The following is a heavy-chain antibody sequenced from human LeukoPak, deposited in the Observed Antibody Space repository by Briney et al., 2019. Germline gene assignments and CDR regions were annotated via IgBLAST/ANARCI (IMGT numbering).Heavy chain of an antibody. CDR1: GGSFSGYY. D-gene: IGHD5-18*01. J-gene: IGHJ4*02. CDR3: ARGLRGYSYGLDY. V-gene: IGHV4-34*01. CDR2: INHSGST. Sequence: SETLSLICAVYGGSFSGYYWSWIRQPPGKGLEWIGEINHSGSTNYNPSLKSRVTISVDTSKNQFSLKLSSVTAPDTAVYYCARGLRGYSYGLDYWGQGTLVTVSS.